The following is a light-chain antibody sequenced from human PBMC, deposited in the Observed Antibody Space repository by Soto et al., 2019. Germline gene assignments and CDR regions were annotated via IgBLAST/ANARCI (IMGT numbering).Light chain of an antibody. CDR3: HKYHSAPPFT. CDR2: AAS. V-gene: IGKV1-27*01. J-gene: IGKJ4*01. CDR1: QGISNY. Sequence: DIQMTQSPSSLSASVGDRVTITCRASQGISNYLAWYQQKPGKVPMLLIYAASTLQSGVPSRISGSGSGTDFTLNISSLQPEDVATYYCHKYHSAPPFTFGGGKKVEIK.